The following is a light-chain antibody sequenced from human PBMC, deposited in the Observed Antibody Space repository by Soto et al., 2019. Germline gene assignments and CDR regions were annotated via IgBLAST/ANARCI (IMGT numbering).Light chain of an antibody. CDR2: EAS. J-gene: IGKJ4*01. V-gene: IGKV3-11*01. CDR3: QQGSNWPPLT. CDR1: QSVGTY. Sequence: EIVLTQSPVTLSLSPGETATLSYRASQSVGTYLAWYQLKSGQAPRLLIYEASKRATGIPARFSGRGSGTDFTLTISSLEPEDFALYYCQQGSNWPPLTFGGGTKVEIK.